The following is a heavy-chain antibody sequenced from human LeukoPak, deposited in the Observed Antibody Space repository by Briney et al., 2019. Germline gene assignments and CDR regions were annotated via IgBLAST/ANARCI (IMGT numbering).Heavy chain of an antibody. V-gene: IGHV1-69*05. Sequence: SVKVSCKAPGGTFSGYSIAWVRQAPGQGLEWMGGIIPNFRTSNYAQKFQGRVTFSTDESAGTGYLELSGLRSEDTAVYYCARPKDSNWETLHHWGQGTLVTVSS. J-gene: IGHJ1*01. CDR3: ARPKDSNWETLHH. CDR1: GGTFSGYS. CDR2: IIPNFRTS. D-gene: IGHD4-11*01.